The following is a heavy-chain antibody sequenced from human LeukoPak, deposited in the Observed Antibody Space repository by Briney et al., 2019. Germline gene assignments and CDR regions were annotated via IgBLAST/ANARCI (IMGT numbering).Heavy chain of an antibody. V-gene: IGHV3-48*03. J-gene: IGHJ3*02. CDR1: GFTFSSYE. Sequence: GGSLRLSCAASGFTFSSYEMNWVRQAPGKGLEWVSYISSSGSTIYYADSVKGRFTISRDNAKNSLYLQMNSLRAEDTAVYYCAKDQYYYDSSGYSPRGDAFDIWGQGTMVTVSS. CDR3: AKDQYYYDSSGYSPRGDAFDI. D-gene: IGHD3-22*01. CDR2: ISSSGSTI.